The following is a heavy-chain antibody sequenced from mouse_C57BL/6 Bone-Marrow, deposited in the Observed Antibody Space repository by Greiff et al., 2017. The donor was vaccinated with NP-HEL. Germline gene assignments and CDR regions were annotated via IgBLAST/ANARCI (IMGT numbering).Heavy chain of an antibody. Sequence: QVQLQQSGAELVKPGASVKLSCKASGYTFTEYTIHWVKQRSGQGLEWIGWFYAGSGSIKYNEKFKDKATLTADKSSSTVYMELSRLTSEDSAVYFCARHYDLYYYCSSSWFAYWGQGTLVTVSS. V-gene: IGHV1-62-2*01. CDR1: GYTFTEYT. D-gene: IGHD1-1*01. CDR2: FYAGSGSI. J-gene: IGHJ3*01. CDR3: ARHYDLYYYCSSSWFAY.